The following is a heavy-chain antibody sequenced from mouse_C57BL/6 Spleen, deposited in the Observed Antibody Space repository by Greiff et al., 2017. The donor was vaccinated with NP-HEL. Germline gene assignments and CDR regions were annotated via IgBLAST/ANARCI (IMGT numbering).Heavy chain of an antibody. D-gene: IGHD1-1*01. CDR3: ARDYYGSSTWFAY. J-gene: IGHJ3*01. Sequence: EVKLQESGPELVKPGDSVKISCKASGYSFTGYFMNWVMQSHGKSLEWIGRINPYNGDTFYNQKFKGKATLTVDKSSSTAHMELRSMTSEDSAVYYCARDYYGSSTWFAYWGQGTLVTVSA. CDR1: GYSFTGYF. V-gene: IGHV1-20*01. CDR2: INPYNGDT.